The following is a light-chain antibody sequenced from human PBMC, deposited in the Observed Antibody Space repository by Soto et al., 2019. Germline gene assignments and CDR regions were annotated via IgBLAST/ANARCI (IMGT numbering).Light chain of an antibody. CDR1: QSVLYSSNNKNY. CDR2: WAS. V-gene: IGKV4-1*01. CDR3: QQYYSTPWT. Sequence: IVMTQSTASLAVSLGERATINCKSSQSVLYSSNNKNYLAWYQQKPGQPPKLLIYWASTRESGVPDRFSGSGSGTDFTLTISSLQAEDVAVYYCQQYYSTPWTFCQGTMV. J-gene: IGKJ1*01.